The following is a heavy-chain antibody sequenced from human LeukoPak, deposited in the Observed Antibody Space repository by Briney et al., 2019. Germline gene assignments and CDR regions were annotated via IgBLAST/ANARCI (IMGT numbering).Heavy chain of an antibody. V-gene: IGHV3-21*01. CDR2: ISSSSSYI. J-gene: IGHJ6*04. Sequence: GGSLRLSCAASGFTFSSYSMNWVRQAPGKGLEWVSFISSSSSYIYYADTVKGRFTISRDNAKNSLYLQMNSLRAEDTAVYYCAGTYYYYNGMDVWGKGTTVTVSS. CDR3: AGTYYYYNGMDV. CDR1: GFTFSSYS.